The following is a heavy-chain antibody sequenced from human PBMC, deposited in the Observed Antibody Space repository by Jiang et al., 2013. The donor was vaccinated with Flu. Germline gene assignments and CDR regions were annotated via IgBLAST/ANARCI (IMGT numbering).Heavy chain of an antibody. D-gene: IGHD3-3*01. CDR3: AKSILPLRIFGVVAEYYFDY. CDR1: GDSVSSNSAA. V-gene: IGHV6-1*01. Sequence: TSQTLSLTCAISGDSVSSNSAAWNWIRQSPSRGLEWLGRTYYRSKWYNDYAVSVKSRITINPDTSKNQFSLQLNSVTPEDTAVYYCAKSILPLRIFGVVAEYYFDYWAREPWSPSPQ. CDR2: TYYRSKWYN. J-gene: IGHJ4*02.